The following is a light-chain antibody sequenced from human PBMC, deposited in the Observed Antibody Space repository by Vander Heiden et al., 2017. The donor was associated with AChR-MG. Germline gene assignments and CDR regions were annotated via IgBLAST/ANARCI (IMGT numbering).Light chain of an antibody. CDR3: QQYGSSPPLT. Sequence: DIVLTQSPGTLSLSPGEGATLSCRASQSVSSSYLAWYQQKPGQTPRLLIYGASSRATGIPDRFSGSGSGTDFTLTISRLEPEDFAVYYCQQYGSSPPLTFGGGTKVEIK. CDR1: QSVSSSY. CDR2: GAS. V-gene: IGKV3-20*01. J-gene: IGKJ4*01.